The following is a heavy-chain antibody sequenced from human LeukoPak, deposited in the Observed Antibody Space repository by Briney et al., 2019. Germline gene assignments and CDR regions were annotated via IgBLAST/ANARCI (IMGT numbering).Heavy chain of an antibody. V-gene: IGHV1-69*05. J-gene: IGHJ4*02. D-gene: IGHD6-13*01. CDR3: ARDGSSWEPFFDY. CDR1: GGTFSSCA. Sequence: GASVKVSYKASGGTFSSCAISWVRQAPGQGLEWMGGIIPIFGTANYAQKFQGRVTITTDESTSTAYMELSSLRSEDTAVYYCARDGSSWEPFFDYWGQGTLATVSS. CDR2: IIPIFGTA.